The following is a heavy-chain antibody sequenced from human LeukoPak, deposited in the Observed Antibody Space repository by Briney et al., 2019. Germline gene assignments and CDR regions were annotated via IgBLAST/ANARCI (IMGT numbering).Heavy chain of an antibody. V-gene: IGHV4-59*01. J-gene: IGHJ4*02. CDR3: ARAGGDIYYFDY. Sequence: PSETLSLTCTVSGGSISSYYWSWIRQPPGKGLEWIGYIYYSGSTNYNPSLKSRVTISVDTSKNQFSLKLSSVTAADTAVYYCARAGGDIYYFDYWGQGTLVTVSS. CDR1: GGSISSYY. CDR2: IYYSGST. D-gene: IGHD2-21*02.